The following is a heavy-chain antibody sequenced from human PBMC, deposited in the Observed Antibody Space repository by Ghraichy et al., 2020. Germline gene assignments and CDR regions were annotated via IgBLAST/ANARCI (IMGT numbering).Heavy chain of an antibody. CDR1: GFAFSTYC. CDR2: IWYDRNKE. V-gene: IGHV3-33*03. Sequence: GGSLRLSCAASGFAFSTYCMHWVRQAPGKGLEWVAVIWYDRNKEYYAESVKGRFTISRDNSKNTLYLQMNSLRAEDTAVYYCASITPFGVLPTSNGMDAWGQGTTVTVSS. J-gene: IGHJ6*02. CDR3: ASITPFGVLPTSNGMDA. D-gene: IGHD3-3*01.